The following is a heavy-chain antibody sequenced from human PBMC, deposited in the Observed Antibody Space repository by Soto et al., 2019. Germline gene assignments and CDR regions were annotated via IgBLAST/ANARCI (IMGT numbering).Heavy chain of an antibody. Sequence: QVQLQESGPGLVKPSQTLSLTCTVSGVSLSSGGYDWTRIRQHTGKGLGWIGYIYYSGSSYYNPSPKRRVTVSVDRSKKQFSLKLSSVTVADTTVDYCAREPLTWGQGTLVTVSS. J-gene: IGHJ4*02. V-gene: IGHV4-31*03. CDR1: GVSLSSGGYD. CDR3: AREPLT. CDR2: IYYSGSS.